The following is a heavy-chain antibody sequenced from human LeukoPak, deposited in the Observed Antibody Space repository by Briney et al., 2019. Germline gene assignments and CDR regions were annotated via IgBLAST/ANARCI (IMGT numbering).Heavy chain of an antibody. V-gene: IGHV1-8*01. CDR3: ARVLSEYDFWSGYYTGWGYYYYYGMDV. J-gene: IGHJ6*01. CDR1: GYTFTSYD. D-gene: IGHD3-3*01. Sequence: ASVKVSCKASGYTFTSYDINWVRQATGQGLEWMGWMNPNSGNTGYAQKFQGRVTMTRNTSISTAYMELSSLRSEDTAVYYCARVLSEYDFWSGYYTGWGYYYYYGMDVWGKGPRSPSPQ. CDR2: MNPNSGNT.